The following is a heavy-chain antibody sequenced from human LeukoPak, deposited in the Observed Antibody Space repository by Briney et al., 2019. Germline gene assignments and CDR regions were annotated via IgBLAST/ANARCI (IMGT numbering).Heavy chain of an antibody. CDR2: INPNSGGT. V-gene: IGHV1-2*02. CDR3: VRDRGYESSGYWQKYFDT. D-gene: IGHD3-22*01. Sequence: GASVKVSCKASGYTFTGYYMHWVRQAPGQGLEWMGWINPNSGGTNYAQKFQGRVTMTGDTSISTAYMELSRLRSDDTAVYYCVRDRGYESSGYWQKYFDTWGQGTLVTVSS. CDR1: GYTFTGYY. J-gene: IGHJ4*02.